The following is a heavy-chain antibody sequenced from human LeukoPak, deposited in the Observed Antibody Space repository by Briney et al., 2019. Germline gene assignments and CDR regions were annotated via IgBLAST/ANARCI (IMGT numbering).Heavy chain of an antibody. CDR2: MNPSSGST. V-gene: IGHV1-8*03. CDR3: ARGRSAMRMDV. CDR1: GYTFTSYD. D-gene: IGHD2-2*01. Sequence: ASVKVSCKASGYTFTSYDINWVRQATGQGLEWMGWMNPSSGSTGYAQKFQGRVTISRNISISTAYMELSTLRSEGTAVYYCARGRSAMRMDVWGKGTTVTVSS. J-gene: IGHJ6*04.